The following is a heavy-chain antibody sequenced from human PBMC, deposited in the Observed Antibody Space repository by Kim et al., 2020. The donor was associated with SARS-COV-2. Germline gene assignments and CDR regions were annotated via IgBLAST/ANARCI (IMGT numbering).Heavy chain of an antibody. V-gene: IGHV4-59*01. J-gene: IGHJ4*02. CDR1: GGSISSYY. Sequence: SETLSLTCTVSGGSISSYYWSWIRQPPGKGLEWIGYIYYSGSTNYNPSLKSRVTISVDTSKNQFSLKLSSVTAADTAVYYCARAGRTFGGVTLVYWGQGTLVTVSS. CDR3: ARAGRTFGGVTLVY. D-gene: IGHD3-16*01. CDR2: IYYSGST.